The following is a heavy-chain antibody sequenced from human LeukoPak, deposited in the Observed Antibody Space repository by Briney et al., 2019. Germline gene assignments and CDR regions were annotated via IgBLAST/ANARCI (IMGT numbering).Heavy chain of an antibody. D-gene: IGHD3-3*01. CDR2: IYYSGST. Sequence: SETLSLTCTVSGGSISSGGYYWSWIRQHPGKGLEWIGYIYYSGSTYYNPSLKSRVTISVDTSKNQFSLKLSSVTAADTAVYYCARGGAYHYDFWSGPFVRWFDPWGQGTPVTVSS. J-gene: IGHJ5*02. CDR1: GGSISSGGYY. V-gene: IGHV4-31*03. CDR3: ARGGAYHYDFWSGPFVRWFDP.